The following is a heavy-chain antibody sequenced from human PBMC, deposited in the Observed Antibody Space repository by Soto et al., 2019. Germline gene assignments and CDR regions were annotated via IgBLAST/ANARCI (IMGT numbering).Heavy chain of an antibody. Sequence: PWETLSLTCTVSGGSISSYYWSWIRQPPGKGLEWIGYIYYSGSTNYNPSLKSRVTISVDTSKNQFSLKLSSVTAADTAVYYCAREAQRMRPGGYDFWSGYYYYYGMDVWGQGTTVTVSS. V-gene: IGHV4-59*01. CDR3: AREAQRMRPGGYDFWSGYYYYYGMDV. D-gene: IGHD3-3*01. CDR2: IYYSGST. CDR1: GGSISSYY. J-gene: IGHJ6*02.